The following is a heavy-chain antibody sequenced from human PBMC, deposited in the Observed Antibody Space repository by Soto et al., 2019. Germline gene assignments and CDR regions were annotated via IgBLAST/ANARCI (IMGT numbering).Heavy chain of an antibody. J-gene: IGHJ5*02. D-gene: IGHD3-10*01. CDR2: ISAYNGNT. V-gene: IGHV1-18*01. CDR3: AREGLLYPFDP. Sequence: ASVKASFKACGYTFTSYCIIWVREAAGQGLEWMGWISAYNGNTSCAQKLGGRVSMTTDTSTSTAYMELRSLRSDETAVYYCAREGLLYPFDPWGQGTLVTVSS. CDR1: GYTFTSYC.